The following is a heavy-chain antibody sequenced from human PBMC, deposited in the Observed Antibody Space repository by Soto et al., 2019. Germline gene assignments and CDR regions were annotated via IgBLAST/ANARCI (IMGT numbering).Heavy chain of an antibody. V-gene: IGHV3-23*01. CDR2: ISGSGGST. D-gene: IGHD2-8*01. CDR3: AKEGKVYFLYYYYYGMDV. CDR1: GFTFSSYA. J-gene: IGHJ6*02. Sequence: EVQLWESGGGLVQPGGSLRLSCAASGFTFSSYAMSWVRQAPGKGLEWVSAISGSGGSTYYADSVKGRFTISRDNSKNTLYLPMNSLRAADTAVYYCAKEGKVYFLYYYYYGMDVWGQGTTVTVSS.